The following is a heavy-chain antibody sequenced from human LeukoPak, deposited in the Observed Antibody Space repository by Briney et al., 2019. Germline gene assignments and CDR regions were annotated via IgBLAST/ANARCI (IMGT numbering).Heavy chain of an antibody. CDR1: GFTFSTFA. CDR2: VSGSGDGSAGIT. V-gene: IGHV3-23*01. CDR3: TRTPSGY. Sequence: PGGSLRLSCAASGFTFSTFAMNWVRQAPGKGLEWVSAVSGSGDGSAGITYYADSVKGRFTISRDNSKNTLFLQVNSLRGDDTAVYYCTRTPSGYWGQGTLVTVSS. D-gene: IGHD1-14*01. J-gene: IGHJ4*02.